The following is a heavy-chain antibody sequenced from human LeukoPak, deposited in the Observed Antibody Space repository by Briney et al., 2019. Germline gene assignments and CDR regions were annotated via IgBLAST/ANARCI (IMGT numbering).Heavy chain of an antibody. D-gene: IGHD5-12*01. Sequence: GGSLSLSCAASGFTFSSIGMHWVGQGPGKGLEWVAFIRNDGSNKYYDDSVKGRFTISRDNSKKSLYLQMNRLRAEDTAVYYCAKGKYSGYDEYYYYMDVWGKGTTVTVSS. J-gene: IGHJ6*03. CDR2: IRNDGSNK. V-gene: IGHV3-30*02. CDR1: GFTFSSIG. CDR3: AKGKYSGYDEYYYYMDV.